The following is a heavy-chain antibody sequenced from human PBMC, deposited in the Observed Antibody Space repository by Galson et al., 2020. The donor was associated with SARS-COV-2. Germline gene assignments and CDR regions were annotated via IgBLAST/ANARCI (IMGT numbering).Heavy chain of an antibody. CDR2: ISSSSSTI. D-gene: IGHD3-16*01. Sequence: GGSLRLSCAASGFTFSSYSMNWVRQAPGKGLEWVSYISSSSSTIYYADSVKGRFTISRDNAKNSLYLQMNSLRAEDTAVYYCASWFWGRWFDPWGQGTLVTVSS. CDR1: GFTFSSYS. CDR3: ASWFWGRWFDP. J-gene: IGHJ5*02. V-gene: IGHV3-48*04.